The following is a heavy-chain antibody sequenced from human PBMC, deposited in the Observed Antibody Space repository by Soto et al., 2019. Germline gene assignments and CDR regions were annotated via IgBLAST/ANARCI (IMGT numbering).Heavy chain of an antibody. V-gene: IGHV4-39*01. CDR3: ARLAFYYDILTGPSDY. J-gene: IGHJ4*02. Sequence: PSEPQSLTCTVSGGSISSSSYYCGWIRQPPGKGLEWIGSIYYSGSTYYNPSLKSRVTISVDTSKNQFSLKLSSVTAADTAVYYCARLAFYYDILTGPSDYWGQGTLVTVSS. CDR2: IYYSGST. D-gene: IGHD3-9*01. CDR1: GGSISSSSYY.